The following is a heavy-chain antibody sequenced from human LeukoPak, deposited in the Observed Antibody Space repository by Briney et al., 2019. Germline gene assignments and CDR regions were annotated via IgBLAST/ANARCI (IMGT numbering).Heavy chain of an antibody. CDR2: IWYDGSKK. CDR1: GFTFSTYG. CDR3: ARGSYDNSGVFDY. Sequence: PGRSLRLSCGASGFTFSTYGMHWVRQAPGKGLEWVAVIWYDGSKKYYADSVKGRFTISRDNSKNTLYLQVNNLRAEDTAVYYCARGSYDNSGVFDYWGQGTPVTVSS. D-gene: IGHD3-22*01. J-gene: IGHJ4*02. V-gene: IGHV3-33*01.